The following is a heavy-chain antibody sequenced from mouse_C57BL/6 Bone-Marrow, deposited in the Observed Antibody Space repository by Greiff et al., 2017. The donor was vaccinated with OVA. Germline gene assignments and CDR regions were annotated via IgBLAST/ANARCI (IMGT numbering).Heavy chain of an antibody. CDR3: ARQGGYYRAWFAY. V-gene: IGHV5-12*01. CDR2: ISNGGGST. J-gene: IGHJ3*01. D-gene: IGHD2-3*01. CDR1: GFTFSDYY. Sequence: VQRVESGGGLVPPGGSLKLSCAASGFTFSDYYMYWVRQTPEKRLEWVAYISNGGGSTYYPDTVKGRFTISRDNAKNTLYLQMSRLKSEDTAMYYCARQGGYYRAWFAYWGQGTLVTVSA.